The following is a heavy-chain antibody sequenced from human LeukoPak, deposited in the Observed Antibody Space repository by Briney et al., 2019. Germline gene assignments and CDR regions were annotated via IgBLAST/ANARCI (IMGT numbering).Heavy chain of an antibody. CDR3: ARELPTGTDYFDY. J-gene: IGHJ4*02. D-gene: IGHD3-10*01. CDR1: GFTFNTYW. CDR2: IKQDGSEQ. Sequence: GGSLRLSCAASGFTFNTYWMGWVRQAPGKGLEWVANIKQDGSEQYYVASVPGRFTISRDNAKNSLYLQMNSLRAEDTAVYYCARELPTGTDYFDYWGQGMLVTVSS. V-gene: IGHV3-7*01.